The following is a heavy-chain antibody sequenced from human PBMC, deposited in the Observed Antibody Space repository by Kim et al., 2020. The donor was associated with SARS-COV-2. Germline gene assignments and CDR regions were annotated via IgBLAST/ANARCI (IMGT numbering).Heavy chain of an antibody. Sequence: DSVRGRFTMSRDNAKNQLFLQMNSLRAEDTAVYYCARPRFSSSWYSPIDYWGQGTLVTVSS. J-gene: IGHJ4*02. D-gene: IGHD6-13*01. CDR3: ARPRFSSSWYSPIDY. V-gene: IGHV3-11*04.